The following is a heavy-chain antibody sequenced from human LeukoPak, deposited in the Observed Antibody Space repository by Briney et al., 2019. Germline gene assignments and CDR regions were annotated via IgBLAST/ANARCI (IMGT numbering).Heavy chain of an antibody. CDR1: GYSISSGYY. CDR3: ARGGYFAWPYYFDY. V-gene: IGHV4-38-2*01. CDR2: IYHSGST. J-gene: IGHJ4*02. Sequence: SETLSLTCAVSGYSISSGYYWGWIRQPPGKGLEWIGSIYHSGSTYYNPSLKSRVTISVDTSKNQFSLKLSSVTAADTAVYYCARGGYFAWPYYFDYWGQGPLATVPS. D-gene: IGHD3-9*01.